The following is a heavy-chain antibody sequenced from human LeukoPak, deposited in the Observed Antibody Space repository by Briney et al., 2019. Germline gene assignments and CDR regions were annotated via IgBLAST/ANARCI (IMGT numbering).Heavy chain of an antibody. D-gene: IGHD6-13*01. CDR1: GFTFDDYA. V-gene: IGHV3-9*01. Sequence: GRSLRLSCAASGFTFDDYAMHWVRQAPGKGLEWVSGISWNSGSIGYADSVKGRFTISRDNAKNSLYLQMNSLRAEDTALYYCAKGQRGGGAAGTGFDYWGQGTLVTVSS. J-gene: IGHJ4*02. CDR3: AKGQRGGGAAGTGFDY. CDR2: ISWNSGSI.